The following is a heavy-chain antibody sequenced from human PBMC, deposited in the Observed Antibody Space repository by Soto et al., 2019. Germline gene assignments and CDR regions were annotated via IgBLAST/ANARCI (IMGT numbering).Heavy chain of an antibody. J-gene: IGHJ4*02. CDR1: GGSISSSSYY. CDR3: ARRPKGRVAATISPPYYFDY. D-gene: IGHD2-15*01. Sequence: PSETLSLTCTGSGGSISSSSYYWGWIRQPPGKGLEWIGSIYYSGSTYYNPSLKSRVTISVDTSKNQFSLKLSSVTAADTAVYYCARRPKGRVAATISPPYYFDYWGQGTLVTVSS. CDR2: IYYSGST. V-gene: IGHV4-39*01.